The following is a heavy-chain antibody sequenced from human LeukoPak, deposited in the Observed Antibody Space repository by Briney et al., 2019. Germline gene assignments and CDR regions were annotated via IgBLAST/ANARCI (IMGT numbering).Heavy chain of an antibody. J-gene: IGHJ6*02. CDR3: AIATEDKYYYYGMDV. CDR1: GYTFTSYD. Sequence: ASVKVSFKASGYTFTSYDINWVRPATGQGLEWVGLMNPNRGNTGYAQKFQGRVTMTRNTSISTAYMELSRLRSEDTAVYYCAIATEDKYYYYGMDVWRQRTTVTASS. CDR2: MNPNRGNT. D-gene: IGHD4-17*01. V-gene: IGHV1-8*01.